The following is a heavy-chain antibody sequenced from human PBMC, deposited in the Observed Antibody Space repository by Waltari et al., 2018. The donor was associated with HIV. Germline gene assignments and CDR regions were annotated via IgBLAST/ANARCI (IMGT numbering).Heavy chain of an antibody. D-gene: IGHD6-19*01. V-gene: IGHV4-61*02. Sequence: QVQLQESAPGLVQPSQTLSLTCTVSGCSIIRGRYSWPWIRQPAGKGLEWIGRVYTSGTTNYNPSLKSRVTISVDTSKNQISLKMRSVTAADTAVYYCARVSLAGWFDPWGQGTLVTVSS. CDR2: VYTSGTT. J-gene: IGHJ5*02. CDR1: GCSIIRGRYS. CDR3: ARVSLAGWFDP.